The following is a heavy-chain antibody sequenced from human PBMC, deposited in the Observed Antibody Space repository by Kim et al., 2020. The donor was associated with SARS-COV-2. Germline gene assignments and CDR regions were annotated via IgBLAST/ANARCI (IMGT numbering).Heavy chain of an antibody. CDR1: GDSVSSNSAA. D-gene: IGHD6-13*01. Sequence: SQTLSLTCAISGDSVSSNSAAWNWIRQSPSRGLEWLGRTYYRSKWYNDYAVSVKSRITINPDTSKNQFSLQLNSVTPEDTAVYYCARTQPNWQQLVLGAFDIWGQGTMVTVSS. J-gene: IGHJ3*02. V-gene: IGHV6-1*01. CDR2: TYYRSKWYN. CDR3: ARTQPNWQQLVLGAFDI.